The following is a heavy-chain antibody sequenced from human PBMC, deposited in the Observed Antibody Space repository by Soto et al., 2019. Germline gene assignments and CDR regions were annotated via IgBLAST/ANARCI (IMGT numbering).Heavy chain of an antibody. J-gene: IGHJ6*03. D-gene: IGHD2-15*01. CDR2: ISNSSDTI. V-gene: IGHV3-48*01. CDR1: GFIFSSYS. CDR3: ARDPRYCSGGNCYSSYYYYYLDV. Sequence: EVQLVESGGGLVQPGGSLRLSCAASGFIFSSYSMNWVRQAPGKGLEWVSYISNSSDTIYYADSVKGRFTISRDNAKNSLYLQMNSLRAEDTAVYYCARDPRYCSGGNCYSSYYYYYLDVWGIGTTVTVSS.